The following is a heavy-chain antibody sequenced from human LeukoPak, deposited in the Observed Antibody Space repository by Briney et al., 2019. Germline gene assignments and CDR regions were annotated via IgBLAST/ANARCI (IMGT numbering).Heavy chain of an antibody. D-gene: IGHD6-19*01. CDR1: GFTVSSNY. Sequence: GGSLRLSCAASGFTVSSNYMSWVRQAPGKGLEWVSVIYSGGSTYYADSVKGRFTISRHNSKNTLYLQMNSLRAEDTAVYYCAKRPIAVAGTGVDYWGQGTLVTVSS. CDR2: IYSGGST. V-gene: IGHV3-53*04. CDR3: AKRPIAVAGTGVDY. J-gene: IGHJ4*02.